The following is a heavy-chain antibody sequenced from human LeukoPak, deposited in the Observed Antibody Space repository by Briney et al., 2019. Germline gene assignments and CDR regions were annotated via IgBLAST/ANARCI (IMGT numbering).Heavy chain of an antibody. J-gene: IGHJ1*01. CDR2: IIPILGIA. Sequence: ASVKVSCKASGGTFSSYAISWVRQAPGQGLEWMGRIIPILGIANYAQKFQGRVTITADKSTSTAYMELSSLRSEDTAVYYCAQGSGYYGSGPGYFQHWGQGTLVTVSS. D-gene: IGHD3-10*01. CDR3: AQGSGYYGSGPGYFQH. V-gene: IGHV1-69*04. CDR1: GGTFSSYA.